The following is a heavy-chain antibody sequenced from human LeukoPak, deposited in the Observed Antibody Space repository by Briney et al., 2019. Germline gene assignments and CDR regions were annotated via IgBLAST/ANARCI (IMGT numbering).Heavy chain of an antibody. V-gene: IGHV4-61*02. D-gene: IGHD4-23*01. J-gene: IGHJ4*02. CDR1: GGSINRGSYY. CDR3: ARERGTTVVRWDY. CDR2: IYTSGSI. Sequence: TSETLSLTCTVSGGSINRGSYYWSWFRQPAGKGLEWIGRIYTSGSIEYNPSLKSRVTIFVDTSKNQFSLKLSSVTAADTAVYYCARERGTTVVRWDYWGQGTQVTVSS.